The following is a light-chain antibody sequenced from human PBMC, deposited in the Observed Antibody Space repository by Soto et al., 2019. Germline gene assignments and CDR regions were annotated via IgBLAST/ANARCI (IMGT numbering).Light chain of an antibody. Sequence: QSALTQPASVSGSPGQSITISCTGTSIDVGSYNLVSWYQQHPGKAPKLMIYEGSKRPSGVSNRFSGSKSGNTASLTISGRQAEDEADYYCCSYAGSSTYVFGTGTKLTV. CDR3: CSYAGSSTYV. CDR2: EGS. J-gene: IGLJ1*01. CDR1: SIDVGSYNL. V-gene: IGLV2-23*01.